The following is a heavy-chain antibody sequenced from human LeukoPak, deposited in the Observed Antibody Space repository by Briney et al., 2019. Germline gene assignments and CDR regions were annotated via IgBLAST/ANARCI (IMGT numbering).Heavy chain of an antibody. CDR2: INHSGST. Sequence: SETLSLTCAVYGGSFSGYYWSWIRQPPGEGLEWIGEINHSGSTNYNPSLKSRVTISVDTSKNRFSLKLSCVTAADTAVYYCARGYIAAAGSLYIDYWGQGTLVTVSS. D-gene: IGHD6-13*01. V-gene: IGHV4-34*01. J-gene: IGHJ4*02. CDR1: GGSFSGYY. CDR3: ARGYIAAAGSLYIDY.